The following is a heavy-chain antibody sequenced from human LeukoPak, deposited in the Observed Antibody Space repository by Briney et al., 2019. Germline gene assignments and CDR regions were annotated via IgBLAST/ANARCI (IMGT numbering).Heavy chain of an antibody. CDR1: GGSISSYY. V-gene: IGHV4-59*08. Sequence: PSETLSLTCTVSGGSISSYYWSWIRQPPGKGLEWIGYIYYSGSTNYNPSLKSRVTISVDTSKNQFSLKLSSVTAADTAVYYCARHGNILSTFDYWGQGTLVTVST. D-gene: IGHD3-9*01. CDR2: IYYSGST. CDR3: ARHGNILSTFDY. J-gene: IGHJ4*02.